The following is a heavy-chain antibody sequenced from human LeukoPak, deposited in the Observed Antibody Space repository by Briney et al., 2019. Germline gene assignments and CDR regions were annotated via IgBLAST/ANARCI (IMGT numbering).Heavy chain of an antibody. J-gene: IGHJ4*02. D-gene: IGHD3-10*01. Sequence: PGGSLRLSCAASGFTFSSYAMHWVRQAPGKGLEWVAVISYDGSNKYYADSVKGRFTISRDNSKNTLYLQMNSLRAEDTAVYYCARDRLSGSYYLYYFDYWGQGTLVTVSS. CDR1: GFTFSSYA. CDR3: ARDRLSGSYYLYYFDY. CDR2: ISYDGSNK. V-gene: IGHV3-30-3*01.